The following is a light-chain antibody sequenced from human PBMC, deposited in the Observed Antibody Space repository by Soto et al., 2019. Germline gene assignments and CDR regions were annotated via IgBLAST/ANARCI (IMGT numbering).Light chain of an antibody. CDR2: GNS. V-gene: IGLV1-40*01. J-gene: IGLJ2*01. CDR3: QSYDSSLSGVI. CDR1: SSNIGAGHD. Sequence: QSVLTQPPSVSGAPGQRVTISCTGSSSNIGAGHDVHWYQQLPGTAPKLLIYGNSNRPSGVPDRFSGSKSGTSASLAITGLQAEDEGEYYCQSYDSSLSGVIFGGGTKLTVL.